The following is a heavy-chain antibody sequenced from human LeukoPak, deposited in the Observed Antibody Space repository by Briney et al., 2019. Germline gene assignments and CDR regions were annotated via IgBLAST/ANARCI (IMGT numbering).Heavy chain of an antibody. Sequence: SETLSLTCTVSGGSMSFYYWSWIRQSPGKGLECIGYIYYSGSTYYNPSLKSRVTISVDTSKNQFSLNLDPVTAAVTAVYYCARRAGIGQAYFDYWGQGTLVTVSS. D-gene: IGHD6-13*01. CDR3: ARRAGIGQAYFDY. J-gene: IGHJ4*02. V-gene: IGHV4-59*08. CDR1: GGSMSFYY. CDR2: IYYSGST.